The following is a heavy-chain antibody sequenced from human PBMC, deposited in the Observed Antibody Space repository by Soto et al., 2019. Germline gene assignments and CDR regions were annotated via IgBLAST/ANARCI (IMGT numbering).Heavy chain of an antibody. CDR1: GYTLTELS. CDR2: FDPEDGET. V-gene: IGHV1-24*01. D-gene: IGHD3-16*02. Sequence: GPPVKVSCKVSGYTLTELSMHWVRQAPGKGLEWMGGFDPEDGETIYAQKFQGRVTMTEDTSTDTAYMELSSLRSEDTAVYYCATDRLGLTFGGVIVSAAYYGMDVWGQGTTVTVSS. CDR3: ATDRLGLTFGGVIVSAAYYGMDV. J-gene: IGHJ6*02.